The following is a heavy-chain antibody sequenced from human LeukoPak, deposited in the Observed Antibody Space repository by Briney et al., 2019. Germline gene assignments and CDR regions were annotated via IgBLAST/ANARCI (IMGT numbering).Heavy chain of an antibody. CDR2: IKSKTDGGTT. CDR1: GFTFSNAW. D-gene: IGHD5-18*01. CDR3: TTDREYSYGYPINFDY. J-gene: IGHJ4*02. Sequence: PGGSLRLSCAASGFTFSNAWMSWVRQAPGKGLEWVGRIKSKTDGGTTDYAAPVKGRFTISRDDSKNTLYLQMNSLKTEDTAVYYCTTDREYSYGYPINFDYWGQGTLVTVSS. V-gene: IGHV3-15*01.